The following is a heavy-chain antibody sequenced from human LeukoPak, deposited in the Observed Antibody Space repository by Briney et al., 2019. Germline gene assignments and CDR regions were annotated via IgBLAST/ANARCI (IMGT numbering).Heavy chain of an antibody. CDR3: ASSRGFGEPIALYGMDV. CDR2: IYYSGST. J-gene: IGHJ6*02. CDR1: GGSISSYY. Sequence: SETLSLTCTVSGGSISSYYWSWIRQPPGKGLEWIGYIYYSGSTNYNPSLKSRVTISVDTSKNQFSLKLSSVTAADTAVYYCASSRGFGEPIALYGMDVWGQGTTVTVSS. V-gene: IGHV4-59*01. D-gene: IGHD3-10*01.